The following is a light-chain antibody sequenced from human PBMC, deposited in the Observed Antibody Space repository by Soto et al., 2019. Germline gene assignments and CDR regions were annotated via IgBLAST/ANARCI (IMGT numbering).Light chain of an antibody. Sequence: ENVLMQSPGTLSLSPGERATLSCRARHTINSNFLAWYQQKPGQAPRLLIYGASSRATGVPDRFSGSGSGTGFTLTISRLEPEDFAVYYCQQHGTSPITFGQGTRLEIK. CDR3: QQHGTSPIT. CDR1: HTINSNF. V-gene: IGKV3-20*01. CDR2: GAS. J-gene: IGKJ5*01.